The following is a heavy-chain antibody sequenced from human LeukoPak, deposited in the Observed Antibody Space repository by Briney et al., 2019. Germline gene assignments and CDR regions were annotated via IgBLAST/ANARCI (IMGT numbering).Heavy chain of an antibody. CDR2: IYHSGST. CDR1: GYSISSGYY. V-gene: IGHV4-38-2*01. Sequence: SETLSLTCAVSGYSISSGYYWGWIRQPPGKGLEWIGSIYHSGSTYYNPSLKSRVTISVDTSKNQFSLKLSSVTAADTAVYYCARLYSYGYLDYWSQGTLVTVSS. D-gene: IGHD5-18*01. J-gene: IGHJ4*02. CDR3: ARLYSYGYLDY.